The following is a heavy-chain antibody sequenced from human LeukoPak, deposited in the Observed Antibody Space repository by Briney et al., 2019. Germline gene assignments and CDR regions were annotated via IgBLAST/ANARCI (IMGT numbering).Heavy chain of an antibody. CDR1: GFTFYDYA. CDR2: ISWSSGSI. D-gene: IGHD3-10*01. V-gene: IGHV3-9*01. J-gene: IGHJ4*02. Sequence: PGGSLRLSCAASGFTFYDYAMHWARHAPGKGLEWVSGISWSSGSIDYADSVKGRFTISRDNAKTSLYLQMNSLRAEDTALYYCAKGSPHGSGSYGLDYWGQGTLVTVSS. CDR3: AKGSPHGSGSYGLDY.